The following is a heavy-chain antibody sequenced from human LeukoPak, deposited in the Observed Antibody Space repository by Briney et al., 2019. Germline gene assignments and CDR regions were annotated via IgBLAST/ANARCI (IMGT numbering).Heavy chain of an antibody. CDR2: IIPIFGTA. D-gene: IGHD2-2*02. Sequence: SVKVSCKASGGTFSSYAISWVRQAPGQGLEWMGGIIPIFGTANYAQKFQGRVTITADESTSTASMELSSLRSEDTAVYYCARGPVVPAAIKGFDPWGQGTLVTVSS. J-gene: IGHJ5*02. CDR1: GGTFSSYA. V-gene: IGHV1-69*01. CDR3: ARGPVVPAAIKGFDP.